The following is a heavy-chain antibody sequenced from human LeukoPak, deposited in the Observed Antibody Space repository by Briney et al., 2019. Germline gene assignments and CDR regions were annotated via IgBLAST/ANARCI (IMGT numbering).Heavy chain of an antibody. V-gene: IGHV3-23*01. CDR3: AKLTYTTGGFSDY. CDR2: ISGGGDST. D-gene: IGHD7-27*01. Sequence: GGSLRLSCAASGFTFGSYAMIWVRQAPGKGLEWVSSISGGGDSTYYADSVKGRFTISRDNSKNTLYLQMNSLRAEDTAVFYCAKLTYTTGGFSDYWGQGTLDTVSS. J-gene: IGHJ4*02. CDR1: GFTFGSYA.